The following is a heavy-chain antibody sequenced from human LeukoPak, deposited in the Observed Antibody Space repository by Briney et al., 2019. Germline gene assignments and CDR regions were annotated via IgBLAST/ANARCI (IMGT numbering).Heavy chain of an antibody. J-gene: IGHJ3*02. CDR2: IKQDGSEK. CDR3: ARDRESWYSLSRTFDI. D-gene: IGHD6-13*01. Sequence: GGSLRLSCAASGFTFTTQWMSWVRQAPGKGLEWVANIKQDGSEKNYVDSVKGRFTISRDNAKNSLFLQMNSLRSEATAGYYCARDRESWYSLSRTFDIWGQGTMVTVSS. CDR1: GFTFTTQW. V-gene: IGHV3-7*01.